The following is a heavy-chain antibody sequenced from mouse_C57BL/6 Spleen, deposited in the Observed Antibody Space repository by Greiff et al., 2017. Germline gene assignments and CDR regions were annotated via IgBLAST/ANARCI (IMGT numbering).Heavy chain of an antibody. V-gene: IGHV1-53*01. D-gene: IGHD2-4*01. CDR3: AREGEAYDSYYFDY. J-gene: IGHJ2*01. CDR2: INPSNGGT. CDR1: GYTFTSCW. Sequence: QVQLQQSGTKLVKPGASVKLSCKASGYTFTSCWMHWVKQRPGQGLEWIGNINPSNGGTNYNEKFKSKATLTVDKSSSTAYMQLSSLTSEDSAVYYCAREGEAYDSYYFDYWGQGTTLTVSS.